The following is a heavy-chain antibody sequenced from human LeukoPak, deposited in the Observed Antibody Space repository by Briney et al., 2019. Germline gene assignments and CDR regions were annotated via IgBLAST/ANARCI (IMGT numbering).Heavy chain of an antibody. CDR1: GFTFSGYS. CDR3: ERGLRLYGSGSYSDY. Sequence: AGTLRLSGAASGFTFSGYSMNWVRHAPGNGLEGVSSISRNSSYIYYADSVKVRFTISRDNAKNSLYLQMISLRAEDTAVYYCERGLRLYGSGSYSDYWGQGTLVTVSS. CDR2: ISRNSSYI. V-gene: IGHV3-21*01. J-gene: IGHJ4*02. D-gene: IGHD3-10*01.